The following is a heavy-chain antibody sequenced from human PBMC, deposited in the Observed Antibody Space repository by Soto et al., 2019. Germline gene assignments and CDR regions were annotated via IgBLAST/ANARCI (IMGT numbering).Heavy chain of an antibody. J-gene: IGHJ1*01. CDR1: GGTFSSYS. CDR2: IIPICGTA. V-gene: IGHV1-69*13. Sequence: AVKVSCKASGGTFSSYSISWVRQAPAQGLEWMGGIIPICGTANYAHKFQGRVTITANESTSTAYMELSSLSSEDTAVYYCASRHPNDYGDYDPTGYWGQGTLVTVSS. CDR3: ASRHPNDYGDYDPTGY. D-gene: IGHD4-17*01.